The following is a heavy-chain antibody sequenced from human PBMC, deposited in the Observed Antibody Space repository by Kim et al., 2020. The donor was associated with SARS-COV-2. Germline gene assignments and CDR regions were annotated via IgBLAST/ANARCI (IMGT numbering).Heavy chain of an antibody. CDR1: GGSISKYD. CDR2: IPYDGCT. D-gene: IGHD1-1*01. J-gene: IGHJ3*01. CDR3: ARDGRRHNPSGLDV. V-gene: IGHV4-59*12. Sequence: SETLSLTCTVSGGSISKYDWTWIRQPPGKGLEWIGHIPYDGCTSDKPSLKSRVAMSIATRRTQYPLKLSSLTAPDRASSFCARDGRRHNPSGLDVLG.